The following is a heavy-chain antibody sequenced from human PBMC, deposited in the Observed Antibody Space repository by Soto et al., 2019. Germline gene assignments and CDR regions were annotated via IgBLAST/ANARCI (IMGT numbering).Heavy chain of an antibody. CDR1: GFTFSSYG. V-gene: IGHV3-30*18. Sequence: QVQLVESGGGVVQPGRSLRLSCAASGFTFSSYGMHWVRQAPGKGLEWVAVISYDGSNKNYADSVKGRFTISRDNSRNALYLEMSSLRCEDTAVYCCAEEYCSGWLLDYWGQGTLVTVSS. CDR3: AEEYCSGWLLDY. J-gene: IGHJ4*02. D-gene: IGHD6-19*01. CDR2: ISYDGSNK.